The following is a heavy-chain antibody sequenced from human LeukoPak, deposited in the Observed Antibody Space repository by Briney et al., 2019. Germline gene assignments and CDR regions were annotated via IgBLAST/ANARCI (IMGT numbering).Heavy chain of an antibody. D-gene: IGHD3-22*01. Sequence: GRSLRLSCAASGFTFSNYAMHWVRQAPGKGLEWVAVISYDGTNKYYADSVRGRFTISRDNSKNTMYLQMNSLRAEDTAMYYCARAPMSYDSSGFGGAFDIWGQGTMVTVSS. CDR3: ARAPMSYDSSGFGGAFDI. CDR2: ISYDGTNK. J-gene: IGHJ3*02. CDR1: GFTFSNYA. V-gene: IGHV3-30-3*01.